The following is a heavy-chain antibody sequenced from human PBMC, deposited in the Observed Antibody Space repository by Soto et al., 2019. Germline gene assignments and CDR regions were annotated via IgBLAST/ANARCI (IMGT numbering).Heavy chain of an antibody. J-gene: IGHJ3*02. CDR1: GYTFTSYG. V-gene: IGHV1-18*01. CDR2: ISAYNGNT. D-gene: IGHD3-22*01. CDR3: ARDRTYYYDSSRSGVDAFDI. Sequence: QVQLVQSGAEVKKPGASVKVSCKASGYTFTSYGISWVRQAPGQGLEWMGWISAYNGNTNYAQKLQGRVTMTTDTSTSTAYMELRSLRSDDTAVYYCARDRTYYYDSSRSGVDAFDIWGQGTMVTVSS.